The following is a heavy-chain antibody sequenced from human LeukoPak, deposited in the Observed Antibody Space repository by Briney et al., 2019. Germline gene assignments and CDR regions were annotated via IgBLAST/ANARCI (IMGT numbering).Heavy chain of an antibody. Sequence: GGSLRLSCAASGFTFSSYAMTWVRQAPGKGLEWVSGTSASGGSTYYADSVKGRFTISRDNFNNTLYLRMNSLRADDTAVYFCAKDLGSGSYYAAFDHWGQGTVVTVSS. CDR2: TSASGGST. V-gene: IGHV3-23*01. CDR3: AKDLGSGSYYAAFDH. CDR1: GFTFSSYA. J-gene: IGHJ4*02. D-gene: IGHD3-10*01.